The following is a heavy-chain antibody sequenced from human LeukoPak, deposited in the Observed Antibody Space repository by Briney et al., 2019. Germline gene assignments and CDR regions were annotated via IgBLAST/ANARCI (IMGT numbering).Heavy chain of an antibody. J-gene: IGHJ5*02. Sequence: ASVKVSCKASGGTFSSYAISWVRQAPGQGLEWMGWISAYNGNTNYAQKLQGRVTMTTDTSTSTAYMELGSLRSDDTAVYYCARGIRPREWFDPWGQGTLVTVSS. CDR3: ARGIRPREWFDP. D-gene: IGHD3-10*01. CDR1: GGTFSSYA. CDR2: ISAYNGNT. V-gene: IGHV1-18*01.